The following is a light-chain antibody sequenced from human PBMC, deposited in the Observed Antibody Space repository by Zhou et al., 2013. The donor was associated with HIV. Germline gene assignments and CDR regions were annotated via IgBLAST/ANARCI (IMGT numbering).Light chain of an antibody. CDR3: QQSYSTLPYT. CDR2: TTS. V-gene: IGKV1-39*01. Sequence: DIQLTQSPSSLSAFVGDRVTITCRASQNISRSLNWYRQKSGEAPKLLIHTTSSLQSGVPSRFSGRGSGTVFTLTISGLQPEDFLHYYCQQSYSTLPYTFGRGTSLEIK. CDR1: QNISRS. J-gene: IGKJ2*01.